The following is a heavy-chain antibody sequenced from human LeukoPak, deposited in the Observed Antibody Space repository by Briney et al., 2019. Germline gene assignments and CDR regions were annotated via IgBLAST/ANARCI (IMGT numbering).Heavy chain of an antibody. Sequence: GRSLRLSCAASGFVFSNYGMHWVRQAPGKGLEWVAAISYHGYTQYHADSVKGQFTISRDNSKNTLYLQMNSLTEEDTAVYYCARWDSGRYTSNYYFDYWGQGALVTVSS. CDR1: GFVFSNYG. V-gene: IGHV3-30*03. D-gene: IGHD1-26*01. CDR2: ISYHGYTQ. J-gene: IGHJ4*02. CDR3: ARWDSGRYTSNYYFDY.